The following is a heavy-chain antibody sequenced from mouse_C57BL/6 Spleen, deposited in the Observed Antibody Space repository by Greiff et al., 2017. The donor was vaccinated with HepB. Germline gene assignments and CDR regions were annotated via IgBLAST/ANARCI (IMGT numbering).Heavy chain of an antibody. Sequence: EVQLVESGGGLVKPGGSLKLSCAASGFTFSSYAMSWVRQTPEKRLEWVATISDGGSYTYYPDNVKGRFTISRDNAKNNLYLQMSHLKSEDTAMYYCARDDYVGDYAMDYWGQGTSVTVSS. V-gene: IGHV5-4*01. CDR1: GFTFSSYA. CDR2: ISDGGSYT. D-gene: IGHD2-4*01. J-gene: IGHJ4*01. CDR3: ARDDYVGDYAMDY.